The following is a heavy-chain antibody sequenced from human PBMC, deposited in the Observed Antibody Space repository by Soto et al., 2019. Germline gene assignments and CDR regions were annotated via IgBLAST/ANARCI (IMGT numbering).Heavy chain of an antibody. CDR2: IIPIFGTA. CDR1: GGIFSSYA. Sequence: SVEVSCKASGGIFSSYAISWVRQAPGQGLEWMGGIIPIFGTANYAQKFQGRVTITADESTSTAYMELSSLRSEDTAVYYCARDEMPRGFDPWGQGTLVTVSS. D-gene: IGHD2-2*01. V-gene: IGHV1-69*13. CDR3: ARDEMPRGFDP. J-gene: IGHJ5*02.